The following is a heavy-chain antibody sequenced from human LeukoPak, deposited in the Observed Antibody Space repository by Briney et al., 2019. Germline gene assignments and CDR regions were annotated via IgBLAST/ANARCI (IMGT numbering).Heavy chain of an antibody. V-gene: IGHV4-34*01. Sequence: SETLSLTCAVHGGSFSGYYWSWIRQPPGKGLEWIGEINHSGSTNYNPSLKSRVTISVDTSKNQFSLKLSSVTAADTAVYYCARAPGRPAAVFDYWGQGTLVTVSS. CDR3: ARAPGRPAAVFDY. J-gene: IGHJ4*02. CDR2: INHSGST. CDR1: GGSFSGYY. D-gene: IGHD2-2*01.